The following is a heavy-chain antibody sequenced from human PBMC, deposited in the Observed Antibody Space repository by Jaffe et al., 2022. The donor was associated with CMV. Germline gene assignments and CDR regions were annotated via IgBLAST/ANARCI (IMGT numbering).Heavy chain of an antibody. CDR3: AKLSGYSYGYKELIDY. CDR1: GFTFSSYA. V-gene: IGHV3-23*01. Sequence: EVQLLESGGGLVQPGGSLRLSCAASGFTFSSYAMSWVRQAPGKGLEWVSAISGSGGSTYYADSVKGRFTISRDNSKNTLYLQMNSLRAEDTAVYYCAKLSGYSYGYKELIDYWGQGTLVTVSS. CDR2: ISGSGGST. D-gene: IGHD5-18*01. J-gene: IGHJ4*02.